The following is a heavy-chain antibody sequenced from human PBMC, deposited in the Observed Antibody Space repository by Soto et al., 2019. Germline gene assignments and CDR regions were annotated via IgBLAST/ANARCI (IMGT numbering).Heavy chain of an antibody. V-gene: IGHV4-30-2*01. J-gene: IGHJ1*01. CDR2: IYPSGMP. D-gene: IGHD4-4*01. CDR1: GGSISNAAYS. Sequence: PSETLYITCTVSGGSISNAAYSWSWIRQPPGKGLEWIGYIYPSGMPFYNPSLRCRVTMSVDRSNNQFSLKLRSVTAADTAVYYCARHEIYSKHVQHWGQGTLVTVS. CDR3: ARHEIYSKHVQH.